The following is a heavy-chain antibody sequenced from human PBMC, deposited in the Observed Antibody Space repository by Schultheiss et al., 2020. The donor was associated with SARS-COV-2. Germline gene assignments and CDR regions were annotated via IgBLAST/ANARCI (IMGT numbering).Heavy chain of an antibody. J-gene: IGHJ6*03. CDR1: GFTFSSYG. D-gene: IGHD3-3*01. CDR3: ARDLTIFGKYMDV. Sequence: GGSLRLSCAASGFTFSSYGMHWVRQAPGKGLEWVAVIWYDGSNKYYADSVKGRFTISRDNSKNTLYLQMNSLRAEDTAVYYCARDLTIFGKYMDVWGKGTTVTVSS. CDR2: IWYDGSNK. V-gene: IGHV3-33*01.